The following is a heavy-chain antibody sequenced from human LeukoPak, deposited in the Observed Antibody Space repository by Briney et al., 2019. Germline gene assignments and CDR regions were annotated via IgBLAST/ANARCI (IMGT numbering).Heavy chain of an antibody. Sequence: SVKVSCKASGYTFTSYGISWVRQAPGQGLEWMGGIIPIFGTANYAQKFQGRVTITADKSTSTAYMELSSLRSEDTAVYYCARDRGHTYYDFWSGYLSDARGNWFDPWGQGTLVTVSS. CDR3: ARDRGHTYYDFWSGYLSDARGNWFDP. CDR2: IIPIFGTA. D-gene: IGHD3-3*01. J-gene: IGHJ5*02. V-gene: IGHV1-69*06. CDR1: GYTFTSYG.